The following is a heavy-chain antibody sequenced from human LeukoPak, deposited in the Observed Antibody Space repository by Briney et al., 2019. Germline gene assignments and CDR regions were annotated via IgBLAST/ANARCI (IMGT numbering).Heavy chain of an antibody. CDR1: GFTFSDYY. D-gene: IGHD4-17*01. J-gene: IGHJ4*02. CDR3: ARVSYGDSGYFDY. Sequence: GGSLRLSCAASGFTFSDYYMSWIRQAPGKGLEWVSYISSSSSYINYADSVKGRFTISRDNAKNSLYLQMNSLRAEDTAVYYCARVSYGDSGYFDYWGQGTLVTVSS. CDR2: ISSSSSYI. V-gene: IGHV3-11*06.